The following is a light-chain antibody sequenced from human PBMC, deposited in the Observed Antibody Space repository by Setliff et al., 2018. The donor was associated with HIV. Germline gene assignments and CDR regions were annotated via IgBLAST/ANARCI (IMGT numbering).Light chain of an antibody. V-gene: IGLV2-14*03. Sequence: QSVLTQPASVSGSPGQSVTISCTGTSDDVGNFNYVSWYQQHPGQGPKLIVFDVSRRPSGVSHRFSGSKSGNTASLTISGLENEGEADYYCSSYTNHGVVFVFGTGTKVTV. CDR3: SSYTNHGVVFV. CDR2: DVS. CDR1: SDDVGNFNY. J-gene: IGLJ1*01.